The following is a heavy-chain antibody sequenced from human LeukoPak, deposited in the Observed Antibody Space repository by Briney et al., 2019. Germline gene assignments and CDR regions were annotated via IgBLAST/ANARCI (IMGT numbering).Heavy chain of an antibody. CDR1: GFTVSTYA. CDR3: AKGTYCNADCYPNWYFGL. J-gene: IGHJ2*01. Sequence: PGGSLRLSCAASGFTVSTYAMSWVRQAPGKGLEWVSGISGSGGSTYYADSVKGRFTISRDNSKNTLYLQMNSLRAEDTAVYYCAKGTYCNADCYPNWYFGLWGRGTLVTVSS. V-gene: IGHV3-23*01. D-gene: IGHD2-21*02. CDR2: ISGSGGST.